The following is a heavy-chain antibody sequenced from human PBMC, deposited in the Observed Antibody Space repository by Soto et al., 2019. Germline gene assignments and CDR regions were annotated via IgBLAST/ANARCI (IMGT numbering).Heavy chain of an antibody. J-gene: IGHJ4*02. CDR2: IKQDGSEK. CDR3: ATEYSSSEHDY. V-gene: IGHV3-7*01. Sequence: GGSLILSCAASGFTFSSYALSWVRQAPGKGLEWVAKIKQDGSEKYYADSVKGRFTISRDNSKNTLYLQMNSLRVEDTAVYYCATEYSSSEHDYWGQGTLVTVSS. D-gene: IGHD6-6*01. CDR1: GFTFSSYA.